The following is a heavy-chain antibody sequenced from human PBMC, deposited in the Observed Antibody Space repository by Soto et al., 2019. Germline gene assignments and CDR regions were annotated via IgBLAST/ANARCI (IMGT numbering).Heavy chain of an antibody. CDR3: ARATTPYYYDSSGYYYPSDAFDI. CDR2: IYYSGST. CDR1: GGSISSGDYY. V-gene: IGHV4-30-4*01. D-gene: IGHD3-22*01. J-gene: IGHJ3*02. Sequence: PSETLSLTCTVSGGSISSGDYYWSWIRQPPGKGLEWIGYIYYSGSTYYNPSLKSRVTISVDTSKNQFSLKLSSVTAADTAVYYCARATTPYYYDSSGYYYPSDAFDIWGQGTMVTVSS.